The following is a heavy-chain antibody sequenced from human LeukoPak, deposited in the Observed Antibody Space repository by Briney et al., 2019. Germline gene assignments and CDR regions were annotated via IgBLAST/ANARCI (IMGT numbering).Heavy chain of an antibody. Sequence: GGSLRLSCAASGFTFNNAWMNWVRQAPGKGLEWVGRIKSKTYGETTDYAAPVKGRFTISRDDSKNTLYLHMDSLKSEDTAVYYCTSGKRHDLDDWGQGTLVTVSS. CDR2: IKSKTYGETT. J-gene: IGHJ4*02. D-gene: IGHD3-16*01. V-gene: IGHV3-15*07. CDR1: GFTFNNAW. CDR3: TSGKRHDLDD.